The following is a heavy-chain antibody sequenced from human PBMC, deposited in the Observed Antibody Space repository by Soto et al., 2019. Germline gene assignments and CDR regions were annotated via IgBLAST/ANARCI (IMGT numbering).Heavy chain of an antibody. Sequence: EVPLVESGGGMVKPGGSLRLSCAASGFAFTRYSMNWVRQAPGKGLEWVSSISSTTNYIYYADSMKGRFTVSRDNAKNSVYLDMNSLRAGDTAVYYCARESEDLTSNFDYWGQGTLVTVSS. CDR2: ISSTTNYI. CDR1: GFAFTRYS. V-gene: IGHV3-21*01. J-gene: IGHJ4*02. CDR3: ARESEDLTSNFDY.